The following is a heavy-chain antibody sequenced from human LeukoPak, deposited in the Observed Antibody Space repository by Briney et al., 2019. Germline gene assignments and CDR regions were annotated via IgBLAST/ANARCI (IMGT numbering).Heavy chain of an antibody. D-gene: IGHD2-15*01. Sequence: GGSLTLSCAVSGFPFSTFCMTWVRQPPGKGLEWVANIIHDGSERYYVGSVKGRFTIYRDNAKTSLYLQMTSLRAEDTAVYYCAREGGSTISHAFDVWGQGTMVTVSS. J-gene: IGHJ3*01. CDR3: AREGGSTISHAFDV. CDR1: GFPFSTFC. CDR2: IIHDGSER. V-gene: IGHV3-7*01.